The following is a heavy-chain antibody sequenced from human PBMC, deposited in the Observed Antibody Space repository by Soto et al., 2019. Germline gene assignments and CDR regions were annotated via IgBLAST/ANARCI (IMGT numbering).Heavy chain of an antibody. CDR1: GFTFSTYA. Sequence: EVQLLESGGGLVQPGGTLRLSCAASGFTFSTYAMSWVRQAPGKGLEWVSTVSGTVDSTYYADSVKGRFTISRDNSKNTLSLQMNSLRVEDTAVYYCAKLGTIMTDCDHWGQGTLVTVSS. CDR3: AKLGTIMTDCDH. J-gene: IGHJ4*02. CDR2: VSGTVDST. V-gene: IGHV3-23*01. D-gene: IGHD3-9*01.